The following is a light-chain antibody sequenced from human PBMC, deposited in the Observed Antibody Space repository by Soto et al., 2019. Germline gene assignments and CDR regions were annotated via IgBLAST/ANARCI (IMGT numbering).Light chain of an antibody. CDR2: EVS. J-gene: IGLJ1*01. CDR3: CSYAGSNNLI. Sequence: QSELNQPPSASGAHGQSVTISCTGTSSDIGAYNYVSWYQQYPGKAPKLMIFEVSKRPSGVPDRFSGSKSGNTASLTVSGLQAEDEADYYCCSYAGSNNLIFGTGTKVTGL. CDR1: SSDIGAYNY. V-gene: IGLV2-8*01.